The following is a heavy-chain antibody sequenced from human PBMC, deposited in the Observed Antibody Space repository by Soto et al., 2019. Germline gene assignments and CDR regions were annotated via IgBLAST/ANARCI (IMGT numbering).Heavy chain of an antibody. D-gene: IGHD1-26*01. J-gene: IGHJ4*02. V-gene: IGHV4-31*11. CDR1: GVSISSDAYY. Sequence: SETLSLTCAVSGVSISSDAYYWSWIRQHPGKGLEWIGYISYSGSTYYNPSLKSRVTMSVDTSKNQFSLKLTSVTAADTAVYYCARYSFRDTSSKLLYWGQGTLVTVSS. CDR3: ARYSFRDTSSKLLY. CDR2: ISYSGST.